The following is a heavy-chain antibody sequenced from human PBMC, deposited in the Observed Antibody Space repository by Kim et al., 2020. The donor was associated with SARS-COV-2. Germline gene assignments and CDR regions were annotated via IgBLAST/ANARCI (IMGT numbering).Heavy chain of an antibody. V-gene: IGHV4-61*01. CDR1: GGSVSSGSYY. D-gene: IGHD2-15*01. CDR3: ARGRGDIVVVVAATPPSFDD. CDR2: IYYSGST. Sequence: SETLSLTCTVSGGSVSSGSYYWSWIRQPPGKGLEWIGYIYYSGSTNYNPSLKSRVTISVDTSKNQFSLKLSSVTAADTAVYYCARGRGDIVVVVAATPPSFDDWGQGTLGTVSS. J-gene: IGHJ4*02.